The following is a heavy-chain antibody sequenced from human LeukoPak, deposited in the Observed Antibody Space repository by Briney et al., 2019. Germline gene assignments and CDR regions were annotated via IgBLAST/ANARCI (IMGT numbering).Heavy chain of an antibody. CDR3: ARSLRNAFDI. D-gene: IGHD3-3*01. CDR2: ISTSSSTI. J-gene: IGHJ3*02. V-gene: IGHV3-48*01. Sequence: PGGSLRLSCAASGFTFSSYAMHWVRQAPGKGLEWVSYISTSSSTIYYADSVKGRFTISSDNANNSLYLQMNSLRAEDTAVYYCARSLRNAFDIWGQGTMVTVSS. CDR1: GFTFSSYA.